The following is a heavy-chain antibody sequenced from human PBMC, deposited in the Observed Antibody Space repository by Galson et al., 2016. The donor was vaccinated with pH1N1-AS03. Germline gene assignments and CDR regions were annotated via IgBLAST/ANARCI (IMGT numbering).Heavy chain of an antibody. V-gene: IGHV4-38-2*01. D-gene: IGHD6-19*01. CDR2: IYHSGST. J-gene: IGHJ5*02. CDR3: ARSPRIIAVTGTFPGHFDP. CDR1: GYSISSGYY. Sequence: ETLSLTCAVSGYSISSGYYWGWIRQPPGKGLDWIGSIYHSGSTSYNPSLKNRVTISLDTSKNQFSLKLSSVTAADTAVYYCARSPRIIAVTGTFPGHFDPWGQGTLVTVSS.